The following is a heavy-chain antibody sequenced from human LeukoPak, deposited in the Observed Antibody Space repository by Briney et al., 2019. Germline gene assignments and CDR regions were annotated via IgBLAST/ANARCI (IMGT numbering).Heavy chain of an antibody. CDR3: TTSDYTTGYYDYYFDY. V-gene: IGHV3-23*01. CDR1: GFTFSSSA. CDR2: ISGSGSGGST. D-gene: IGHD3-22*01. J-gene: IGHJ4*02. Sequence: GGSLRLSCAASGFTFSSSAMSWVRQAPGKGLEWVSSISGSGSGGSTYYADSVKGRFTISRDNSKNTLYLQMNSLKTEDTAVYYCTTSDYTTGYYDYYFDYWGQGTLVTVSS.